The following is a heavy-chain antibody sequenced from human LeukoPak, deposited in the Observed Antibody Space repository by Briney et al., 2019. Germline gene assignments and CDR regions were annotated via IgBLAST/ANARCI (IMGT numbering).Heavy chain of an antibody. J-gene: IGHJ4*02. CDR3: ARSGGSYAFDY. V-gene: IGHV3-33*01. CDR1: GFTFSSYG. D-gene: IGHD1-26*01. CDR2: IWYDGSNK. Sequence: PGGSLRLSCAASGFTFSSYGMHWVRQAPGKGLEWVAVIWYDGSNKYYADPVKGRFTISRDNSKNTLYLQMNSLRAEDTAVHYCARSGGSYAFDYWGQGTLVTVSS.